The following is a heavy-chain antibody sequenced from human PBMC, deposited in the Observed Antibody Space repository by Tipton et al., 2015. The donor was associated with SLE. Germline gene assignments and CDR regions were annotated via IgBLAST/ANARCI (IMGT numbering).Heavy chain of an antibody. CDR3: AKDLSRYEYYFDY. Sequence: SLRLSCAASGFTFNSYGMHWVRQAPGKGPEWVAFIWFDGSSKYYTASVKGRFTISRDNSKNTLYLQMNSLRAEDTAVYYCAKDLSRYEYYFDYWGQGTLVTVSS. CDR1: GFTFNSYG. J-gene: IGHJ4*02. V-gene: IGHV3-30*02. CDR2: IWFDGSSK. D-gene: IGHD5-12*01.